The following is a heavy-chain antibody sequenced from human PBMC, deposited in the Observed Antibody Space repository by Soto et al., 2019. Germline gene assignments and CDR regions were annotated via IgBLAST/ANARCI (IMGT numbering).Heavy chain of an antibody. D-gene: IGHD1-26*01. CDR3: ARHQVSGVWEIDL. CDR2: ISYDGGNK. CDR1: GFTFTTSA. Sequence: QVQLVESGGGVVQPGRSLRLSCAASGFTFTTSAMHWVRQAPGKGLEWVAVISYDGGNKYYGDSVKGRFTISRDNSKSTLYLQMNSLRAGDPAVYYCARHQVSGVWEIDLWGQGTLVTVSS. J-gene: IGHJ5*02. V-gene: IGHV3-30-3*01.